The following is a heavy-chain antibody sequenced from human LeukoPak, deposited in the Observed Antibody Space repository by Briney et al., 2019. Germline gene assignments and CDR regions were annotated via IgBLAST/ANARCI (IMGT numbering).Heavy chain of an antibody. Sequence: TGGSLRLSCAPSGFTFSSYAMSWVPHAPGKGLECVSAISGSGGSTYYADSVKGRFTISRDNSKNTLYLQMNSLRAEDTAVYYCAKVHEFWSGYSGRYDYYYMDVWGKGTTVTVSS. CDR1: GFTFSSYA. CDR2: ISGSGGST. CDR3: AKVHEFWSGYSGRYDYYYMDV. V-gene: IGHV3-23*01. J-gene: IGHJ6*03. D-gene: IGHD3-3*01.